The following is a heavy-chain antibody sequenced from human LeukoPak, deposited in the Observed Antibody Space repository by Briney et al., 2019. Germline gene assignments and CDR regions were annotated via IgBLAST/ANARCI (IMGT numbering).Heavy chain of an antibody. CDR1: GFTFSSYS. V-gene: IGHV3-48*01. J-gene: IGHJ4*02. CDR2: ISRSSNTI. Sequence: PGGSLRLSCAASGFTFSSYSMNWVRQAPGKGLEWVSYISRSSNTIYYADSVKGRFTISRDNAKNSLYLQMNSLRAEDTAIYYCARADGWSHMYYFDYWGQGTLVTVSS. D-gene: IGHD2-2*03. CDR3: ARADGWSHMYYFDY.